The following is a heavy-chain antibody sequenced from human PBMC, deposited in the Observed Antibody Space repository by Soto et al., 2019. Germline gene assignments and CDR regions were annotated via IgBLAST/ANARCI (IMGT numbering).Heavy chain of an antibody. D-gene: IGHD6-13*01. Sequence: GGSLRLSCAASGFTFSSYGMHWVRRAPGKGLEWVAVISYDGSNKYYADSVKGRFTISRDNSKNTLYLQMNSLRAEDTAVYYCAKVGAGTGYYYYGMDVWGQGTTVTVSS. CDR3: AKVGAGTGYYYYGMDV. V-gene: IGHV3-30*18. CDR1: GFTFSSYG. J-gene: IGHJ6*02. CDR2: ISYDGSNK.